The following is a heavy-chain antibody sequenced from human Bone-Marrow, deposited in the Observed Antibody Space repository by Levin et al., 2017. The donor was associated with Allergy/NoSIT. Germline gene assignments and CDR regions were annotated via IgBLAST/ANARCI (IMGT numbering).Heavy chain of an antibody. CDR3: ARAVETDDYGDYGPYYFDY. CDR2: ISSSGSTI. Sequence: GESLKISCAASGFTFSDYYMSWIRQAPGKGLEWVSYISSSGSTIYYADSVKGRFTISRDNAKNSLYLQMNSLRAEDTAVYYCARAVETDDYGDYGPYYFDYWGQGTLVTVSS. D-gene: IGHD4-17*01. J-gene: IGHJ4*02. CDR1: GFTFSDYY. V-gene: IGHV3-11*01.